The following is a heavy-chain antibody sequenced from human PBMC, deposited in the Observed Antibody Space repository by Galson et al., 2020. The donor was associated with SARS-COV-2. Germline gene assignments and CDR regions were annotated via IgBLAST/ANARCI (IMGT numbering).Heavy chain of an antibody. D-gene: IGHD5-12*01. V-gene: IGHV5-10-1*01. J-gene: IGHJ4*02. Sequence: HGESLKISCEGSGYTFTDYWISWVRQMPGKGLEWMGRIDPRDSYTSYSPSFQGRVTISGDKSNNTVYLQWSSLKASDTAMYYCARHVYDVSALYDYWGQGTLVTVSS. CDR3: ARHVYDVSALYDY. CDR2: IDPRDSYT. CDR1: GYTFTDYW.